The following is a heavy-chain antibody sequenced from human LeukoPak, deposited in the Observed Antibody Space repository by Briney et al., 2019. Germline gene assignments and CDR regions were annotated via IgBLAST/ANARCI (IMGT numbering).Heavy chain of an antibody. CDR1: GYTFTSYG. Sequence: GASVKVSCKASGYTFTSYGISWVRQAPGQGLEWMGWISAYNGNTNYAQKLQGRVTMTTDTSTSTAYMELRSLRSDDTAVYYCAIAHGKWLVLLPDAFDIWGQGTTVTVSS. D-gene: IGHD6-19*01. J-gene: IGHJ3*02. CDR3: AIAHGKWLVLLPDAFDI. CDR2: ISAYNGNT. V-gene: IGHV1-18*01.